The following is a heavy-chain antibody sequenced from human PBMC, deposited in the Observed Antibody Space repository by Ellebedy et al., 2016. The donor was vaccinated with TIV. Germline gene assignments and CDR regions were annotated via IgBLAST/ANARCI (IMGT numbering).Heavy chain of an antibody. D-gene: IGHD2-2*02. J-gene: IGHJ6*02. Sequence: AASVKVSCKASGYTFTSYGISWVRQAPGQGLEWMGWISAYNGNTNYAQKLQGRLTMTTDTSTSTAYMELRSLRSADTAVYYCARGFDPFRLLNPVYGIDVWGQGTTVTVSS. CDR2: ISAYNGNT. CDR3: ARGFDPFRLLNPVYGIDV. CDR1: GYTFTSYG. V-gene: IGHV1-18*04.